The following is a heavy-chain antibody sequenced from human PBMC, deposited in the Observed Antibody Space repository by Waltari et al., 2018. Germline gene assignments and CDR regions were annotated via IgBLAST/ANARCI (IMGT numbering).Heavy chain of an antibody. V-gene: IGHV3-74*01. CDR1: GFTFNTFW. Sequence: DVQLVESGGGLVQPEESLRLSCAASGFTFNTFWMHWVREVPGKGLVGVSRIKSDGSDTAYADSVKGRFIISRDNAKNTVSLQMNRLRAEDTGIYYCVRNMDDSPGGPWGQGTLVTVSS. CDR2: IKSDGSDT. D-gene: IGHD3-3*01. CDR3: VRNMDDSPGGP. J-gene: IGHJ5*02.